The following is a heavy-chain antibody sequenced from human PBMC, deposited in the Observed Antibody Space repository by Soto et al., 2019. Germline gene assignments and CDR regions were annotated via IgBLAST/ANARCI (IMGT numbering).Heavy chain of an antibody. J-gene: IGHJ6*02. CDR1: GFTFSSYG. Sequence: QVQLVESGGGVVQPGRSLRLSCAASGFTFSSYGMHWVRQAPGKGLEWVAVIWYDGSNKYYADSVKGRFTISRDNSKNTLYLQMNRLRAEDTAVYYCARDPGYCISTSCYRGMDVWGQGTTVTVSS. V-gene: IGHV3-33*01. D-gene: IGHD2-2*01. CDR2: IWYDGSNK. CDR3: ARDPGYCISTSCYRGMDV.